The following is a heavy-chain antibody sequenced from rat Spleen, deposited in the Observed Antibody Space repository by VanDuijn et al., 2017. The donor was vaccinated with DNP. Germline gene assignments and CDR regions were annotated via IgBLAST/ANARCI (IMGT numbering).Heavy chain of an antibody. CDR3: ARAGSRYAMDV. J-gene: IGHJ4*01. Sequence: EVHLVESGGGLVQPGRSLKLSCAASGFTFSDYYMAWVRQAPKKGLKWVAYISHEGSSTYYPDSVKGRFTISRENAKNTLYLEMNSLRSEDTATYYCARAGSRYAMDVWGQGTSVTVSS. CDR2: ISHEGSST. CDR1: GFTFSDYY. V-gene: IGHV5-22*01. D-gene: IGHD1-4*01.